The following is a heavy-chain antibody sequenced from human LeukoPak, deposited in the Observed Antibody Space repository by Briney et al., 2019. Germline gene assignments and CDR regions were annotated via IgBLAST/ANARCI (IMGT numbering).Heavy chain of an antibody. CDR3: ARLTLGEKYLDY. J-gene: IGHJ4*02. CDR1: GYSISSGYY. Sequence: ASETLSLTCAVSGYSISSGYYWGWIRQPPGKGLEWIGSIYHSGSTYYNPSLKSRVTISVDTSKNQFSLKLSSVTAADTAVYYCARLTLGEKYLDYWGQGTLVTVS. CDR2: IYHSGST. V-gene: IGHV4-38-2*01. D-gene: IGHD3-10*01.